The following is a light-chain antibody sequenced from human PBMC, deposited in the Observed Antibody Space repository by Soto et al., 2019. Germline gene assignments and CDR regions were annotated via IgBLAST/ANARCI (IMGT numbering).Light chain of an antibody. V-gene: IGLV2-11*01. Sequence: QSVLTQPRSVSGSPGQSVTISCTGTSSDVGGYNYVSWYQQHPGKAPKLMIYDVSKRPSGVPDRFSGSKSGNTASLTISGLQVEDEAEYFCFSFTNTSNHVSGNGTKVTVL. CDR2: DVS. CDR1: SSDVGGYNY. J-gene: IGLJ1*01. CDR3: FSFTNTSNHV.